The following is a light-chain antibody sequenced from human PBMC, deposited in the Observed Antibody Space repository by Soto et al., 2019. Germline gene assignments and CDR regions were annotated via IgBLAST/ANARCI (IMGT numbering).Light chain of an antibody. V-gene: IGKV3-15*01. CDR3: QQYNNWLT. CDR1: QSVSSN. CDR2: GAS. J-gene: IGKJ4*01. Sequence: EVVMTQSPATLSVSPGERATLSCRASQSVSSNLAWYQQKPGQAPRRIIYGASTRATGIPARFSGSGSGTEFTLTISSLQSEDFAVYYCQQYNNWLTFGGGTKVEIK.